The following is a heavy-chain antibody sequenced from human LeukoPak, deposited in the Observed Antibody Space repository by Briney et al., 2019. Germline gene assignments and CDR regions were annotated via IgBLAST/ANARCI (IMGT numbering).Heavy chain of an antibody. CDR2: IYSGGST. CDR1: GITVRSNY. CDR3: ARDISY. V-gene: IGHV3-53*01. Sequence: PGGSLRLSCAASGITVRSNYMSWVRQAPGKGLEWVSVIYSGGSTYYADSVKGRFTISRDNSKNTLYLQMNSLRAEDTAVYYCARDISYWGQGTLVTVSS. J-gene: IGHJ4*02.